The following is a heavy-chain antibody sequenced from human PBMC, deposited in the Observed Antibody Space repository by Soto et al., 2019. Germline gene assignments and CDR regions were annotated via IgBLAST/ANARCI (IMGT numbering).Heavy chain of an antibody. Sequence: QVQLVQSGAEVKKPGSSVKVSCKASGGTFSSYAISWVRQAPGQGLEWMGGIIPIFGTANYAQKFQGRVTITADKSTCTAYMELSSLRSEDTAGYYCAGGGGYYYDSSGYYYDYWGQGTLVTVSS. V-gene: IGHV1-69*06. CDR2: IIPIFGTA. CDR3: AGGGGYYYDSSGYYYDY. D-gene: IGHD3-22*01. CDR1: GGTFSSYA. J-gene: IGHJ4*02.